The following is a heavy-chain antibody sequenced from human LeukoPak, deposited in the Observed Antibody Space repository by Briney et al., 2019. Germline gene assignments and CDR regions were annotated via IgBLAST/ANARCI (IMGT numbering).Heavy chain of an antibody. Sequence: GRSLRLSCAASGFTFSSYGMHWVRQAPGKGLEWVAVISYDGSNKYYADSVKGRFTISRDNSKNTLYLQMNSLRGEDTAVYYCARVTSTVTTGTDFDHWGQGTLVTVSS. J-gene: IGHJ4*02. V-gene: IGHV3-30*19. D-gene: IGHD4-17*01. CDR2: ISYDGSNK. CDR1: GFTFSSYG. CDR3: ARVTSTVTTGTDFDH.